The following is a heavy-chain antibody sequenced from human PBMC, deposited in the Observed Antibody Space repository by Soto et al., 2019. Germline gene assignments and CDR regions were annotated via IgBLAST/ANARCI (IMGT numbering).Heavy chain of an antibody. CDR1: GFSFSSYS. Sequence: PGGSLRLSCAASGFSFSSYSMNWVRQAPGKWLEWVSYISSSSTIYYADSVKGRFTISRDNAKNSLFLQMNSLRAEDTAVYYCAKVATAMVGNFDYWGQGTLVTVSS. V-gene: IGHV3-48*01. CDR2: ISSSSTI. CDR3: AKVATAMVGNFDY. D-gene: IGHD5-18*01. J-gene: IGHJ4*02.